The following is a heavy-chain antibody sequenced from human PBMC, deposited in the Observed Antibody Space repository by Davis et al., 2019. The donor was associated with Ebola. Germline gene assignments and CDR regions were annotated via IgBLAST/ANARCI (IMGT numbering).Heavy chain of an antibody. Sequence: ASVKVSCKASGYTFTSYAMHWVRQAPGQRLEWMGWINAGNGNTKYSQKLQGRVTMTTDTSTSTAYMELRSLRSDDTAVYYCARDYGRYYYGMDVWGQGTTVTVSS. D-gene: IGHD4-17*01. J-gene: IGHJ6*02. V-gene: IGHV1-3*01. CDR2: INAGNGNT. CDR1: GYTFTSYA. CDR3: ARDYGRYYYGMDV.